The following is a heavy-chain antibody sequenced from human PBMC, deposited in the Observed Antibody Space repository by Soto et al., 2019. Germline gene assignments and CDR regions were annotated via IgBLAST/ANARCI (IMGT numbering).Heavy chain of an antibody. V-gene: IGHV1-69*13. CDR3: AITIFVVVILNYYGMDV. CDR2: IIPIFGTA. J-gene: IGHJ6*02. CDR1: GGTFSSYA. D-gene: IGHD3-3*01. Sequence: SVNVSCKGCGGTFSSYAISWVRQAPGQGLEWMGGIIPIFGTANYAQKFQGRVTITADESTGTAYMELSRMRSEDTAVYYCAITIFVVVILNYYGMDVWGQGTTVTVSS.